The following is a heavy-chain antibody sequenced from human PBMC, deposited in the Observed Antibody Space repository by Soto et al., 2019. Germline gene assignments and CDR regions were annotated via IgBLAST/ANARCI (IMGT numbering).Heavy chain of an antibody. J-gene: IGHJ5*02. CDR1: CGSIISSSYY. D-gene: IGHD5-12*01. V-gene: IGHV4-39*01. CDR2: IYYSGST. Sequence: SETLSLTCTFSCGSIISSSYYWGWIRQPPGKGLEWIGSIYYSGSTYYNPSLKSRVTISVDTSKNQFSLKLSSVTAADTAVYYCAGDIVATIAFGGFDPWGQGTLVTVS. CDR3: AGDIVATIAFGGFDP.